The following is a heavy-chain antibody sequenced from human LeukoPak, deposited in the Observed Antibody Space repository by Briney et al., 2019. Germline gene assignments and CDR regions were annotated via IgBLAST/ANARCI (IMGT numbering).Heavy chain of an antibody. J-gene: IGHJ4*02. CDR1: GFTFSSYS. V-gene: IGHV3-21*01. D-gene: IGHD6-25*01. CDR3: AREPPARHGSEFDY. CDR2: ISSSSSYI. Sequence: GGSLRLSCAASGFTFSSYSMNWVRQAPGKGLEWVSSISSSSSYIYYADSVKGRFTISRDNAKNSLYLQMNSLRAEDTAVYYCAREPPARHGSEFDYWGQGTLVTVSS.